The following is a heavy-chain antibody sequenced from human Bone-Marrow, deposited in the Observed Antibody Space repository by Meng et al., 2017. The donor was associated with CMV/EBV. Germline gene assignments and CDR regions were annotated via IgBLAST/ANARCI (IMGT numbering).Heavy chain of an antibody. V-gene: IGHV1-69*05. J-gene: IGHJ5*02. CDR3: ASDHGVLLWFGVAGNWFDP. D-gene: IGHD3-10*01. CDR2: IIPIFGTA. CDR1: GGTFSSYA. Sequence: SVKVSCKASGGTFSSYAISWVRQAPGQGLEWMGGIIPIFGTATYAQKFQGRVTITTNESTSTAYMELSSLRSEDPAVYYCASDHGVLLWFGVAGNWFDPWGQGTLVTVSS.